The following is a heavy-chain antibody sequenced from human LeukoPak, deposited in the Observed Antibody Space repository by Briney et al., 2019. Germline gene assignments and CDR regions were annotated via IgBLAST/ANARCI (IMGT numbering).Heavy chain of an antibody. J-gene: IGHJ3*01. CDR1: GVIFNTYG. V-gene: IGHV3-23*01. CDR3: GRGGDGIDV. CDR2: ISGSGGST. Sequence: PGGSLRLSCAASGVIFNTYGMSWVRHSPGKGLEWVSAISGSGGSTYYADSVKGRFTISRDNSKNTLYLQMNSLRAEDTAVYFCGRGGDGIDVWGQGTTVIVSS.